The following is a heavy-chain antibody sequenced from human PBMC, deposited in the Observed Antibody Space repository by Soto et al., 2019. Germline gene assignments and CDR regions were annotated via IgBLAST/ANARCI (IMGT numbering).Heavy chain of an antibody. V-gene: IGHV1-69*06. CDR1: GGTFISYA. D-gene: IGHD3-3*01. CDR3: ARDRYPYYDFWSGYYRCFDY. CDR2: IIPIFGTA. J-gene: IGHJ4*02. Sequence: GXSVKVSLKASGGTFISYAISWVRQAPGQGLEWMGGIIPIFGTANYAQNFQGRVTITADKSTSTAYMELSSLRSEDTAVYYCARDRYPYYDFWSGYYRCFDYWGQGTLVTVSS.